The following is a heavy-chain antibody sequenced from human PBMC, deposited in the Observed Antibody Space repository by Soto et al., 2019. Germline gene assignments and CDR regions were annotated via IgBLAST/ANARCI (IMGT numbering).Heavy chain of an antibody. J-gene: IGHJ5*02. CDR1: GGSIASGGYY. D-gene: IGHD6-13*01. CDR3: AGSSSWLGWYNWFDP. CDR2: IYYSGDT. Sequence: PSETLSLTCTVSGGSIASGGYYWSWIRQPPGKGLEWIGYIYYSGDTNHNPSLKSRVTMSVDMSKNHFSLKLSSVTAADTAVYYCAGSSSWLGWYNWFDPWGQGTQVTVSS. V-gene: IGHV4-61*08.